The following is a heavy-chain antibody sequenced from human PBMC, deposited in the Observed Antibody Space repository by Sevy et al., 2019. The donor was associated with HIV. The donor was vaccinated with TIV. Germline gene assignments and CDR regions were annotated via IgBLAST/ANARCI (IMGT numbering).Heavy chain of an antibody. D-gene: IGHD2-2*01. J-gene: IGHJ6*02. CDR3: ARDCGSTSCLWGLDV. Sequence: GGSLRLSCAASGFTFSNYWMSWVRQAPGKGLEWVANIKRDGSEKYYMASVKGRFTISRDNAKNSLYLQINSLRAEDTAMYYCARDCGSTSCLWGLDVWGQGTTVTVSS. CDR2: IKRDGSEK. V-gene: IGHV3-7*03. CDR1: GFTFSNYW.